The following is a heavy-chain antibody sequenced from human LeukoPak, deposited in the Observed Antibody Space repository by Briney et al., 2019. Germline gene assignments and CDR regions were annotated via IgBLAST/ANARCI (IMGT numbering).Heavy chain of an antibody. J-gene: IGHJ3*02. CDR1: GGSFSGYY. D-gene: IGHD3-22*01. Sequence: SETLSLTCAVYGGSFSGYYWSWIRQPPGKGLEWIGSIYYSGSTYYNPSLKSRVTISVDTSKNQFSLKLSSVTAADTAVYYCARAMIVVVRIDAFDIWGQGTMVTVSS. CDR2: IYYSGST. V-gene: IGHV4-34*01. CDR3: ARAMIVVVRIDAFDI.